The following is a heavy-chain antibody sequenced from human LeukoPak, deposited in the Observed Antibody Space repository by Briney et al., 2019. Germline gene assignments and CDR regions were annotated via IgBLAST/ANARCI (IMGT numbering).Heavy chain of an antibody. D-gene: IGHD2-2*01. CDR2: IYVRGGT. CDR3: ARSPIVVVPAAKAYYYYGMDV. V-gene: IGHV4-59*01. CDR1: LGSNSGYF. Sequence: SGALSHTRVHSLGSNSGYFWCCLWQPPGGRVAWMGHIYVRGGTNYNASVKSRVTISVDTSKNQFSLKLSSVTAADTAVYYCARSPIVVVPAAKAYYYYGMDVWGQGTTVTVSS. J-gene: IGHJ6*02.